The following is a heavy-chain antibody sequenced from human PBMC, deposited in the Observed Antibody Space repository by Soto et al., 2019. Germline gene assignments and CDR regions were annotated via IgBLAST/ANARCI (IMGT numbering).Heavy chain of an antibody. CDR1: GGSMSEYF. D-gene: IGHD3-10*01. Sequence: TLSLTCSVSGGSMSEYFWSWIRQAPGKGLEWIGYIYYLGSTDYNPSLKSRVTISVDTSKRQFSLRLTSVTAADTAVYYCARDGYDGSGSPYPAYWGPGTQVTVSS. V-gene: IGHV4-59*01. CDR2: IYYLGST. J-gene: IGHJ4*02. CDR3: ARDGYDGSGSPYPAY.